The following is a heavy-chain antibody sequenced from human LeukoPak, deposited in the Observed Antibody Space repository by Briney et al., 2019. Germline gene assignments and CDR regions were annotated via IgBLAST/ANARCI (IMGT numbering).Heavy chain of an antibody. CDR3: ARAGGSSSWYRAYYYYMDV. CDR1: GFTFSSYG. J-gene: IGHJ6*03. Sequence: GGSLRLSCAASGFTFSSYGMHWVRKAPGKGLEYVSAISSNGGSTYYANSVKGRFTISRDNSKNTLYLQMGSLRAEDMAVYYCARAGGSSSWYRAYYYYMDVWGKGTTVTVSS. CDR2: ISSNGGST. D-gene: IGHD6-13*01. V-gene: IGHV3-64*01.